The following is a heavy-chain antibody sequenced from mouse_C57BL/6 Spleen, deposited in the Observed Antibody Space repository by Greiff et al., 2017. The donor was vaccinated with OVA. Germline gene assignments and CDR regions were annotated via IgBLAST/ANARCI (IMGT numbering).Heavy chain of an antibody. Sequence: QVQLKESGPELVKPGASVKISCKASGYAFSSSWMNWVKQRPGKGLEWIGRIYPGDGDTNYNGKLKGKATLTADKSSSTAYMQLSSLTSEDSAVYFCARLEDAGYYFDYWGQGTTLTVSS. CDR2: IYPGDGDT. J-gene: IGHJ2*01. CDR1: GYAFSSSW. V-gene: IGHV1-82*01. CDR3: ARLEDAGYYFDY.